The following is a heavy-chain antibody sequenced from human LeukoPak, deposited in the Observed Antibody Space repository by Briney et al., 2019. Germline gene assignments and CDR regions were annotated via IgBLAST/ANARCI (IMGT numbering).Heavy chain of an antibody. CDR3: AKGGYSSGWRNYFDY. J-gene: IGHJ4*02. V-gene: IGHV3-23*01. CDR2: ISATGGST. D-gene: IGHD6-19*01. Sequence: GGSLRLSCVASGFTFSTYGMHWVRQAPGKGLEWVSTISATGGSTYYADSVKGRFTISRDNSKDTLYLQMNSLRAEDTAVYYCAKGGYSSGWRNYFDYWGQGTLVTVSS. CDR1: GFTFSTYG.